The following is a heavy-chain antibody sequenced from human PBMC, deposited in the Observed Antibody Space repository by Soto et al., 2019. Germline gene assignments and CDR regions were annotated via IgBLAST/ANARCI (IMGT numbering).Heavy chain of an antibody. V-gene: IGHV3-9*01. CDR3: AKVEYSNFHKDYYYYGMDV. D-gene: IGHD6-6*01. Sequence: GGSLRLSCAASGFTFDDYAMHWVRQAPGKGLEWVSGISWNSGSIGYADSVKGRFTISRDNAKNSLYLQMNSLRAEDTALYYCAKVEYSNFHKDYYYYGMDVWGQGTTVTVS. CDR2: ISWNSGSI. J-gene: IGHJ6*02. CDR1: GFTFDDYA.